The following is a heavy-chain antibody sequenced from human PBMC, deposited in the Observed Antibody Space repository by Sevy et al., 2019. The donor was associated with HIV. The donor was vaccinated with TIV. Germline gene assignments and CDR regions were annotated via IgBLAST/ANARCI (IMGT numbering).Heavy chain of an antibody. CDR1: GFTFSDHY. D-gene: IGHD6-13*01. CDR3: ATHAGIAVAGRVFDY. V-gene: IGHV3-72*01. CDR2: IRNKADSYTT. J-gene: IGHJ4*02. Sequence: GGSLRLSCAASGFTFSDHYTEWVRQAPGKGLEWVGRIRNKADSYTTEYAASVKGRFTISRDDSKNSLYLLMNSLKTEDTAVYYCATHAGIAVAGRVFDYWGQGTLVTVSS.